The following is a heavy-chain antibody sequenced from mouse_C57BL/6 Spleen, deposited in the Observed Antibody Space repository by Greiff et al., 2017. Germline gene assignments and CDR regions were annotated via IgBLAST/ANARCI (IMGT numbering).Heavy chain of an antibody. V-gene: IGHV1-78*01. CDR1: GYTFTDHT. D-gene: IGHD1-1*01. Sequence: VQLQQSDAELVKPGASVKISCKVSGYTFTDHTIHWMKQRPEQGLEWIGYIYPRDGSTKYNEKFKGKATLTADNSSSTAYMQLNRLTSEDSAVYFCAREGPYYGSSYGYFDVWGTGTTVTVSS. CDR2: IYPRDGST. CDR3: AREGPYYGSSYGYFDV. J-gene: IGHJ1*03.